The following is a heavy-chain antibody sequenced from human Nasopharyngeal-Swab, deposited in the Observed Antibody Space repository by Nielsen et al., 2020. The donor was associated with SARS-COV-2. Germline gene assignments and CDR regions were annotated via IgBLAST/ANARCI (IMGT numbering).Heavy chain of an antibody. CDR3: ARIGGIAVAADGFDY. J-gene: IGHJ4*02. CDR1: GFTFSNAW. D-gene: IGHD6-19*01. Sequence: GGSLRLSCAASGFTFSNAWMSWVRQTPGKGLEWVGRIKSKTDGGTTDYAAPVKGRFTISSDDSKNTLYLQMNSLKTEDTAVYYCARIGGIAVAADGFDYWGQGTLVTVSS. V-gene: IGHV3-15*01. CDR2: IKSKTDGGTT.